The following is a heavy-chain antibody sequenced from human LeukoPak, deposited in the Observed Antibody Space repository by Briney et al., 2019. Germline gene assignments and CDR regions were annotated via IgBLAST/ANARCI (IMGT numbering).Heavy chain of an antibody. CDR1: GFTFSSYG. Sequence: GGSLRLSCAASGFTFSSYGMHWVRQAPGKGLEWVAFIRYDGSNKYYADSVKGRFTISRDNSKNTLYLQMNSLRAEDTAVYYCAKDRVGPAAPNWFDPWGQGTLVTVSS. J-gene: IGHJ5*02. CDR3: AKDRVGPAAPNWFDP. V-gene: IGHV3-30*02. D-gene: IGHD2-2*01. CDR2: IRYDGSNK.